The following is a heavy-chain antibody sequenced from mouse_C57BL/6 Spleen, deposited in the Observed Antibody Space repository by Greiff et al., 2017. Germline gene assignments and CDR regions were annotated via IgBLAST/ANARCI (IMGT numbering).Heavy chain of an antibody. V-gene: IGHV1-82*01. CDR2: IYPGDGDT. Sequence: VQLQQSGPELVKPGASVKISCKASGYAFSSSWMNWVKQRPGKGLEWIGRIYPGDGDTNYNGKFKGKATLTADKSSSTAYMQLSSLTSEDSAVYFCAALYDYDGGAWFACWGQGTLVTVSA. J-gene: IGHJ3*01. CDR1: GYAFSSSW. D-gene: IGHD2-4*01. CDR3: AALYDYDGGAWFAC.